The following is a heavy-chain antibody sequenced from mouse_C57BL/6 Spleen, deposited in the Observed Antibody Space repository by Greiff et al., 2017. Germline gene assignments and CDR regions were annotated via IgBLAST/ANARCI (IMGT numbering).Heavy chain of an antibody. D-gene: IGHD2-5*01. V-gene: IGHV1-85*01. CDR1: GYTFTSYD. Sequence: QVQLKESGPELVKPGASVKLSCKASGYTFTSYDINWVKQRPGQGLEWIGWIYPRDGSTKYNEKFKSKATLTVDTSYSTAYMQLHSLTSEDSAVYYCARGAYSNYLDYWGQGTTLTVSS. J-gene: IGHJ2*01. CDR2: IYPRDGST. CDR3: ARGAYSNYLDY.